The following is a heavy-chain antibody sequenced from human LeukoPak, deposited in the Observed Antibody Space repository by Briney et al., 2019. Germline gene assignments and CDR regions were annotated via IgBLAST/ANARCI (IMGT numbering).Heavy chain of an antibody. CDR3: ASGAPIVATTQVLTD. J-gene: IGHJ4*02. CDR2: INPNSGGT. V-gene: IGHV1-2*02. CDR1: GYTFTDYY. D-gene: IGHD5-12*01. Sequence: ASVKVSCKASGYTFTDYYMHWVRQAPGQGLEWMGWINPNSGGTNYAQKFQGRVTMTRDTSISTAYMELSRLRSDDTAVYYCASGAPIVATTQVLTDWGQGTLVTVSS.